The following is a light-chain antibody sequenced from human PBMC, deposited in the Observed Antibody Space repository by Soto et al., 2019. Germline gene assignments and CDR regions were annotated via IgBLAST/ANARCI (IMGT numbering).Light chain of an antibody. CDR1: QSVKSS. V-gene: IGKV3-11*01. CDR2: DAS. Sequence: VLTQSPAILSLSPGERATLSCRASQSVKSSLAWYQQKPGQPPRLLIYDASHRATGIPARFSGSGSGTDFSLSISSLGPEDVAVYFCQQRSNWPPVTFGGGTKV. CDR3: QQRSNWPPVT. J-gene: IGKJ4*01.